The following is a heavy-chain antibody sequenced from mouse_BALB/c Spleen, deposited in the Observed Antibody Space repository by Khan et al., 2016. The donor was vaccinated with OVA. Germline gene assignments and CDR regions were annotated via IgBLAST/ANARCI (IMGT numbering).Heavy chain of an antibody. V-gene: IGHV1-53*01. CDR3: TSGRYAMDY. CDR1: GYTFTTYY. Sequence: QVQLQESGAELVKPGASVKLSCKASGYTFTTYYMYWVRQRPGQGLEWIGTINPSNGGTNYHEKFKNKATLTVDKASSTAYLQLSSLTSEDSAVDYCTSGRYAMDYWGQGTSVTVSS. J-gene: IGHJ4*01. CDR2: INPSNGGT.